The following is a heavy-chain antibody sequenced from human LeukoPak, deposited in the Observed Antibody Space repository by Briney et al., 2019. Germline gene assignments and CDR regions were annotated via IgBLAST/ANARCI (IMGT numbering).Heavy chain of an antibody. CDR3: ARVRLRFQNWFDP. J-gene: IGHJ5*02. V-gene: IGHV1-2*02. CDR1: GYTFTSYY. CDR2: INPNSGGT. Sequence: GASVKVSCKASGYTFTSYYMHWVRQAPGQGLEWMGWINPNSGGTNYAQKFQGRVTMTRDTSISTAYMELSRLRSDDTAVYYCARVRLRFQNWFDPWGQGTLVTVSS. D-gene: IGHD5-12*01.